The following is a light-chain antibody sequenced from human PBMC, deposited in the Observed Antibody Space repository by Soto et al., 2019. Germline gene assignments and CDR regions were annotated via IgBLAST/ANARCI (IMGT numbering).Light chain of an antibody. CDR2: SDD. CDR3: ASWEDSLNGWV. Sequence: QSVLTQLPSASGTPGQRVTISCSGSSSNVGSNTVSWYQQLPGTAPKVLIYSDDQWPSGVPDRFSGSRSGSSASLAISGLQSGDEADYYCASWEDSLNGWVIGGGTKLTVL. J-gene: IGLJ3*02. CDR1: SSNVGSNT. V-gene: IGLV1-44*01.